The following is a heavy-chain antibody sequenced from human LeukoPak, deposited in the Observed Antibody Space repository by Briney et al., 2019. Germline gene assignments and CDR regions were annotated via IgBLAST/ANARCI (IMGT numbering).Heavy chain of an antibody. V-gene: IGHV1-2*02. CDR1: GYTFTSYG. Sequence: GASVKVSCKASGYTFTSYGISWVRQAPGQGLEWMGWINPNSGGTNYAQKFQGRVTMTRDTSISTAYMELSRLRSDDTAVYYCARDQKIEWFDPWGQGTLVTVSS. CDR2: INPNSGGT. D-gene: IGHD2/OR15-2a*01. J-gene: IGHJ5*02. CDR3: ARDQKIEWFDP.